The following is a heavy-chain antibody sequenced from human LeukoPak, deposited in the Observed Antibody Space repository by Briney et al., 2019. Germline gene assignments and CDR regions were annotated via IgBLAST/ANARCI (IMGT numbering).Heavy chain of an antibody. J-gene: IGHJ4*02. CDR1: GFTFSSYG. CDR2: IWYDGSNK. D-gene: IGHD6-19*01. CDR3: AKDSQIAVAGTALDY. V-gene: IGHV3-33*06. Sequence: GGYLRLSCAASGFTFSSYGMHWVRQAPGKGLEWVAVIWYDGSNKYYADSVKGRFTISRDNSKNTLYLQMNSLRAEDTAVYYCAKDSQIAVAGTALDYWGQGTLVTVSS.